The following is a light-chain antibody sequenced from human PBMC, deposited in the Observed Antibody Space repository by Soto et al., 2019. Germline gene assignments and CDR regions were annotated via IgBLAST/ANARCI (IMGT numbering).Light chain of an antibody. Sequence: DMRMTQSPSTLSASVGDRVTITCRASQSISTSLAWYQQKPGKAPKLLIHDASSLESGVPSRFSGSGSGTEFALTISSLQPDDFATYYRQQYDSYSTLGQGTKVDIK. CDR1: QSISTS. CDR3: QQYDSYST. V-gene: IGKV1-5*01. CDR2: DAS. J-gene: IGKJ1*01.